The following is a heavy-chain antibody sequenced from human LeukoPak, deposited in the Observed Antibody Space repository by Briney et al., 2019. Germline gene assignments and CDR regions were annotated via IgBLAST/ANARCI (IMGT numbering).Heavy chain of an antibody. D-gene: IGHD4-23*01. CDR3: ARNYGGNSFWFDP. CDR1: GYVFTSYW. J-gene: IGHJ5*02. CDR2: IYPGDSDT. V-gene: IGHV5-51*01. Sequence: GESLKISCKASGYVFTSYWIVWVRQMPGKGLEWMGIIYPGDSDTRYSPSFEGQVTISADKSITTAYLQWSSLKASDTAMYYCARNYGGNSFWFDPWGQGTLVTVSP.